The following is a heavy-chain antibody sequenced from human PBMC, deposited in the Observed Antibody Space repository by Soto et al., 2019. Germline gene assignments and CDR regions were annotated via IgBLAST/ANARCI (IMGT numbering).Heavy chain of an antibody. CDR3: ARRSSSSVANYYYGMDV. J-gene: IGHJ6*02. CDR1: GFTFSSYG. D-gene: IGHD6-6*01. CDR2: IWYDGSNK. V-gene: IGHV3-33*01. Sequence: GGSLRLSCAASGFTFSSYGMHWVRQAPGKGLEWVAVIWYDGSNKYYADSVKGRFTISRDNSKNTLYLQMNSLRAEDTAVYYCARRSSSSVANYYYGMDVWGQGTTVTVSS.